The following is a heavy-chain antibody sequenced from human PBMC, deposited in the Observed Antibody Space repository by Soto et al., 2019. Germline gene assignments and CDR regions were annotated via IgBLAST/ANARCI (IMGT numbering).Heavy chain of an antibody. Sequence: TVSGGSIRTCSYYWCCIRHAPGKGLEWTGSIYYSGSTYYNPSLPSRVTISVDTSKNQFSLKLSSVTAADTAFFFFVRQRPRHIFVPVASWCQGTL. CDR1: GGSIRTCSYY. J-gene: IGHJ4*02. D-gene: IGHD2-15*01. CDR2: IYYSGST. V-gene: IGHV4-39*01. CDR3: VRQRPRHIFVPVAS.